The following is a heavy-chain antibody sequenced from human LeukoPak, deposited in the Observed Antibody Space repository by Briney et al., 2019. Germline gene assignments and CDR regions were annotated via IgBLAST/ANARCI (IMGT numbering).Heavy chain of an antibody. D-gene: IGHD5-12*01. V-gene: IGHV3-11*01. CDR3: ARGGYDGYLIY. Sequence: GGSLRLSCAASGFTFSDYYMTRIRQAPGKGLEWVSYITNTGSPIYYADSVKGRFTISRDNARNSLYLQMNSLRAEDTAVYYCARGGYDGYLIYWGQGTLVTVSS. CDR1: GFTFSDYY. J-gene: IGHJ4*02. CDR2: ITNTGSPI.